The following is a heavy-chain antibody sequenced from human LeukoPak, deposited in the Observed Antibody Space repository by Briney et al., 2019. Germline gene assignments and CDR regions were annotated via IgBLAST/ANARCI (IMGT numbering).Heavy chain of an antibody. Sequence: GGSLRLSCAASGFTVSSNYMSWVRQAPGKGLEWVGRIKSKTDGGTTDYAAPVKGRFTISRDDSKNTLYLQMNSLKTEDTAVYYCTTDSVIAVAGTDYWGQGTLVTVSS. CDR1: GFTVSSNY. V-gene: IGHV3-15*01. D-gene: IGHD6-19*01. J-gene: IGHJ4*02. CDR3: TTDSVIAVAGTDY. CDR2: IKSKTDGGTT.